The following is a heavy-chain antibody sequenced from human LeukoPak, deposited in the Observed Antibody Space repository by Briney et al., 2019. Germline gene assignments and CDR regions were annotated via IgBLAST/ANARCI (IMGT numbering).Heavy chain of an antibody. J-gene: IGHJ6*03. V-gene: IGHV3-13*01. Sequence: GGSLRLSCAASGFTFSTYDMHWVRQATGKGLEWVSAIDTTGDTYYPGSVKGRFTISRENAKNSLYLQVNSLRAGDTAVYYCARDRGGGHMDVWGKGTTVTISS. CDR1: GFTFSTYD. D-gene: IGHD2-15*01. CDR3: ARDRGGGHMDV. CDR2: IDTTGDT.